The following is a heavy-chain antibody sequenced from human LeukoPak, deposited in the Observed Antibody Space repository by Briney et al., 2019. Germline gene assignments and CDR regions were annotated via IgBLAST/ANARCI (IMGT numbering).Heavy chain of an antibody. J-gene: IGHJ4*02. CDR2: IYPGDSDT. CDR3: ARRDGVVAAVYYFDY. V-gene: IGHV5-51*01. Sequence: GESLKISCKGSGYSFTSYWIGWVRQMPGKGLEWRGIIYPGDSDTRYSPSFQGQVTISADKSISTAYLQWSSLKASDTAMYYCARRDGVVAAVYYFDYWGQGTLVTVSS. CDR1: GYSFTSYW. D-gene: IGHD2-15*01.